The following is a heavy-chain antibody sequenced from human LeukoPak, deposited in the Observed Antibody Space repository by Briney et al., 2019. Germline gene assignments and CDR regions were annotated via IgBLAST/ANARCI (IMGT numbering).Heavy chain of an antibody. D-gene: IGHD2-8*01. J-gene: IGHJ4*02. CDR2: VSLGGLT. Sequence: SETLSLTCALAGGSITSTNWWRWVRHPPGQGLEWSGEVSLGGLTNYNPSLSSRVIMALDTSTNHISLHLTSVTAADTAVYYCSRENGAFSPFGYWGQGYLVTVLS. CDR1: GGSITSTNW. CDR3: SRENGAFSPFGY. V-gene: IGHV4-4*02.